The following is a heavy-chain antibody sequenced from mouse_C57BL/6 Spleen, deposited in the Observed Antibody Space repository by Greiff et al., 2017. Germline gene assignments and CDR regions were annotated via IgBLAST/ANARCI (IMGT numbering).Heavy chain of an antibody. CDR3: ARPMGFAY. J-gene: IGHJ3*01. CDR2: INPSTGGT. D-gene: IGHD2-3*01. V-gene: IGHV1-42*01. CDR1: GYSFTGYY. Sequence: EVQLQESGPELVKPGASVKISCKASGYSFTGYYMNWVKQSPEKSLEWIGEINPSTGGTTYNQKFKAKATLTVDKSSSTAYMQLKSLTSEDSAVYYCARPMGFAYWGQGTLVTVSA.